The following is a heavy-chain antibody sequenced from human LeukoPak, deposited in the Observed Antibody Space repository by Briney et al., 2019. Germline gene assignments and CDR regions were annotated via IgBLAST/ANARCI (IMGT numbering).Heavy chain of an antibody. V-gene: IGHV3-73*01. CDR1: GFTFSGSA. Sequence: PGGSLRLSCAASGFTFSGSAMHWVRQASGKGLEWVGRIRSKANSYATAYAASVKGRFIISRDDSKNTAYLQMNRLKTEDTAVYYCTRRYYYGSGSPPTNYYYYYMDVWGKGTTVTVS. CDR2: IRSKANSYAT. J-gene: IGHJ6*03. CDR3: TRRYYYGSGSPPTNYYYYYMDV. D-gene: IGHD3-10*01.